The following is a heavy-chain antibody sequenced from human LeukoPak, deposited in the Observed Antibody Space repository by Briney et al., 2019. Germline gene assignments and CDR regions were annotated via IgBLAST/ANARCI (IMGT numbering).Heavy chain of an antibody. V-gene: IGHV3-72*01. CDR1: GFTFSDHY. CDR2: IRNKANSYTT. CDR3: AREWDSGSYYLGYFDY. Sequence: GGSLRLSCAASGFTFSDHYMDWVRQAPGKGLEWVGRIRNKANSYTTEYAASVKDRFTISRDDSKNSLYLQMNSLKCEDTAVYYCAREWDSGSYYLGYFDYWGQGTLVTVSS. J-gene: IGHJ4*02. D-gene: IGHD1-26*01.